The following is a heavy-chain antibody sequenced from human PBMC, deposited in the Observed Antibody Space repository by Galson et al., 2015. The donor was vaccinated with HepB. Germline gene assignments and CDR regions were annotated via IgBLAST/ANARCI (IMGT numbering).Heavy chain of an antibody. CDR1: GFTFSRHG. CDR3: AREEPNIAVAVLDS. CDR2: TWYDGSQK. V-gene: IGHV3-33*01. Sequence: SLRLSCAASGFTFSRHGMHWARQTPGKGLEWLALTWYDGSQKHYADSVRGRFTISRDNSKDILYLQMNSLRAEDTAVYYCAREEPNIAVAVLDSWGQGTLVTVSS. D-gene: IGHD6-19*01. J-gene: IGHJ4*02.